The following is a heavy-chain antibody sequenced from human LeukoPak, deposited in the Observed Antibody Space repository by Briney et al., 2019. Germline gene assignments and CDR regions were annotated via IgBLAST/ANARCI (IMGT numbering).Heavy chain of an antibody. CDR1: GGSFSGYY. CDR3: ARDRLLWFGDMNWFDL. CDR2: INHSGST. D-gene: IGHD3-10*01. J-gene: IGHJ5*02. V-gene: IGHV4-34*01. Sequence: SETLSLTCAVYGGSFSGYYWSWIRQPPGKGLEWIGEINHSGSTNYNPSLKSRVTISVDTSKNQFSLKLSSVTAADTAVYYCARDRLLWFGDMNWFDLWGQGTLVTVSS.